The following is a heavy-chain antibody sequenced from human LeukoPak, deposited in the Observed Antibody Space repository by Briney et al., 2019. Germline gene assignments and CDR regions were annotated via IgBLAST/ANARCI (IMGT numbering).Heavy chain of an antibody. V-gene: IGHV3-30*04. D-gene: IGHD1-26*01. Sequence: PGGSLRLSCAASGFTFSSYAMHWVRQAPGKGLEWVAVISYDGSNKYYADSVKGRFTISRDNSKNTLYLQMNSLRAEDTAVYYCASPRDGSYHLFDYWGQGTLVTVSS. CDR1: GFTFSSYA. J-gene: IGHJ4*02. CDR3: ASPRDGSYHLFDY. CDR2: ISYDGSNK.